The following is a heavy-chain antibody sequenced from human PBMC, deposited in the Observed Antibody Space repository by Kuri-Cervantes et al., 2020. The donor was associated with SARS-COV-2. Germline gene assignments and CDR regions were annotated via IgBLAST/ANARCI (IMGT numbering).Heavy chain of an antibody. D-gene: IGHD3-22*01. CDR2: INAGNGNT. CDR3: ATVGLGDSSGYRGDAFDI. CDR1: GYTFTSYA. J-gene: IGHJ3*02. V-gene: IGHV1-3*01. Sequence: ASVKVSCKASGYTFTSYAMHWVRQAPGQRLEWMGWINAGNGNTNYAQKLQGRVTMTTDTSTSTAYMELSSLRSEDKAVYYCATVGLGDSSGYRGDAFDIWGQGTMVTVSS.